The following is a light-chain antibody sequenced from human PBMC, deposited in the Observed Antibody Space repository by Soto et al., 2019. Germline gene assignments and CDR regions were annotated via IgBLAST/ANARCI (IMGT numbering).Light chain of an antibody. Sequence: QSALTPPASVSGSPGQSITISCTGTSSDVGGYNYVSWYQQHPGKAPKFMIYDVSNRPSGVSNRFSGSKSGNTASLTISGLQAEDEADYYCCSYTTSNTRQIVFGTGTKVTVL. CDR1: SSDVGGYNY. J-gene: IGLJ1*01. CDR3: CSYTTSNTRQIV. V-gene: IGLV2-14*01. CDR2: DVS.